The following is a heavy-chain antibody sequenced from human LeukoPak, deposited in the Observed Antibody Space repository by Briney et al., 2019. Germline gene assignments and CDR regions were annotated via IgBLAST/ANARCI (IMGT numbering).Heavy chain of an antibody. CDR2: IYYSGST. J-gene: IGHJ3*02. CDR3: ARGGGLLRTFDI. CDR1: GGSISSYY. Sequence: SETLSLTCTVSGGSISSYYWSWIRQPPGKGLEWIGYIYYSGSTNYNPSLKSRVTISVDTSKNQFSLKLSSVTAADTAVYYCARGGGLLRTFDIWAKGQWSPSLQ. V-gene: IGHV4-59*01. D-gene: IGHD3-16*01.